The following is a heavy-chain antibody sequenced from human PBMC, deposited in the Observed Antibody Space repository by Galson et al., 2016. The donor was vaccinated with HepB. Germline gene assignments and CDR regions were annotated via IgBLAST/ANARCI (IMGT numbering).Heavy chain of an antibody. CDR1: GGSFSDYY. D-gene: IGHD6-19*01. CDR3: ARGRRKTHVDRITVPPPNWFDP. J-gene: IGHJ5*02. Sequence: SETLSLTCAVYGGSFSDYYWSWIRQPPGKGLEWIGEISDRGITNYNPSLKSRVTISVDTSKKQFSLKLASVTAADTAVYYCARGRRKTHVDRITVPPPNWFDPWGQGTLVTVSS. V-gene: IGHV4-34*01. CDR2: ISDRGIT.